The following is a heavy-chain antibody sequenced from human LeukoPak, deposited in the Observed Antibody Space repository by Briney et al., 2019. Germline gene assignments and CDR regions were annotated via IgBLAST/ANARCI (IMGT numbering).Heavy chain of an antibody. V-gene: IGHV4-59*01. CDR1: GDSISSYS. CDR3: ARSDYPYVWGPY. D-gene: IGHD3-16*01. J-gene: IGHJ4*02. CDR2: IFYSGGT. Sequence: SETLTLTCTVSGDSISSYSWSWIRQPPGKALEYIGHIFYSGGTTYNPSLKSRDTISLDTSKNQCSLKLDSVTAADTAVYYCARSDYPYVWGPYWGQGTLATVSS.